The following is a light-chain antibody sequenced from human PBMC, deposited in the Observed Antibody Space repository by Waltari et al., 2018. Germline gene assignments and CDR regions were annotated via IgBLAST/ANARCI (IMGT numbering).Light chain of an antibody. Sequence: QSALTQPRSVSGSPGQSVTISCTGTSSDVGGYNYVSWYQQHPYKAPKLMIYDVNKRPSVVPDRFSGSKSGNTASLTISGLQAEDEADYYCCSYAGTYTSYMFFGGGTKLTVL. J-gene: IGLJ2*01. V-gene: IGLV2-11*01. CDR3: CSYAGTYTSYMF. CDR2: DVN. CDR1: SSDVGGYNY.